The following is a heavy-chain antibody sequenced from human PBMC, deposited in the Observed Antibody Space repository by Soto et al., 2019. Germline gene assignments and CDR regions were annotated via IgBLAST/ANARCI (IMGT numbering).Heavy chain of an antibody. CDR2: ISAYNGNT. CDR1: GYTFTSYG. CDR3: ASPSYPELGANDAFDI. V-gene: IGHV1-18*01. D-gene: IGHD3-16*02. Sequence: GASVKVSCKASGYTFTSYGISWVRQAPGQGLEWMGWISAYNGNTNYAQKLQGRVTMTTDTSTSTAYMELRSLRSDDTAVYYCASPSYPELGANDAFDIWGQGTMVTVSS. J-gene: IGHJ3*02.